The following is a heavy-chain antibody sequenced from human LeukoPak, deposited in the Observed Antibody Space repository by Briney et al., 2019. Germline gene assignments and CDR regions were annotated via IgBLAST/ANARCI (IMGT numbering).Heavy chain of an antibody. CDR2: FSRNSNYK. Sequence: GGSLRLSCAASGFTFSSYSMNWVRQAPGTGLEWVSSFSRNSNYKYYADSVKGRCSISRGKAKNSLYLQMNSLRAEDTALYYCASSRYDSSGYYGIIDYWGQGTLVTVSS. CDR3: ASSRYDSSGYYGIIDY. D-gene: IGHD3-22*01. J-gene: IGHJ4*02. V-gene: IGHV3-21*01. CDR1: GFTFSSYS.